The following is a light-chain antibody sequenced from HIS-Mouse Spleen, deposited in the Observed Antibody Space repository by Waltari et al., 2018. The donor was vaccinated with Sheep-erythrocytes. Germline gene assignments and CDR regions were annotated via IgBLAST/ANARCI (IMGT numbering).Light chain of an antibody. Sequence: QSVLTQPPSASGTPGQRVTTPCSGGSSNIGSNYVYWYQQPPGTAPKLLICRNNQRPSGVPDRFSGSKSGTSASLAISGLRSEDEADYYCCSYAGSYNHVFATGTKVTVL. CDR1: SSNIGSNY. CDR3: CSYAGSYNHV. V-gene: IGLV1-47*01. J-gene: IGLJ1*01. CDR2: RNN.